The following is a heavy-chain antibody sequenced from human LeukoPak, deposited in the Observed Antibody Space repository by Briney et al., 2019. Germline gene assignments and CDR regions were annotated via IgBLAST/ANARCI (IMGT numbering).Heavy chain of an antibody. Sequence: PGGSLRLSCAASGFTFSDYYMSWIRQAPGKGLEWVANIKEDGSEKYYVDSVKGRFTISRDNAKNSLYLQMNSLRVEDTAVYYCARLLRRVYWGQGTLVTVSS. CDR1: GFTFSDYY. CDR2: IKEDGSEK. CDR3: ARLLRRVY. J-gene: IGHJ4*02. V-gene: IGHV3-7*01. D-gene: IGHD2-15*01.